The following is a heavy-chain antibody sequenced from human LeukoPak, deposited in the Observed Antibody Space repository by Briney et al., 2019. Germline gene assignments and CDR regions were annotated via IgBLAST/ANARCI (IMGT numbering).Heavy chain of an antibody. CDR1: GGSISSYY. D-gene: IGHD3-9*01. J-gene: IGHJ4*02. V-gene: IGHV4-34*01. CDR2: INHSGST. Sequence: PSETLSLTCTVSGGSISSYYWSWIRQPPGKGLEWIGEINHSGSTNYNPSLKSRVTISIDTSKNQLSLKVSSVTAADTAVYYCVRVLTGSWGQGTLVTVSS. CDR3: VRVLTGS.